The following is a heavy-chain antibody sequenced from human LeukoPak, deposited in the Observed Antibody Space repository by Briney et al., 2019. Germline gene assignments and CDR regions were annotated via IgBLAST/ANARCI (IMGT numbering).Heavy chain of an antibody. Sequence: GGSLRLSCAASGFTFSSYSMNWVRQAPGKGLEWVSSISSTGGTTYYADSVKGRFTISRDNSKNTPYLQMNSLRAEDTAIYYCAKNGDRGAYCTGGTCYPYFYYYMDVWGKGTTVTI. J-gene: IGHJ6*03. CDR2: ISSTGGTT. V-gene: IGHV3-23*01. D-gene: IGHD2-15*01. CDR1: GFTFSSYS. CDR3: AKNGDRGAYCTGGTCYPYFYYYMDV.